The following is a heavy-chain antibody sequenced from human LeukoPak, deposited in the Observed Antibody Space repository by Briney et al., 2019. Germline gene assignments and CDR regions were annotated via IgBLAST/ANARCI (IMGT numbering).Heavy chain of an antibody. CDR3: AREAPGGFDP. CDR1: GGSISSYY. D-gene: IGHD1-14*01. Sequence: PSEALSLTCTVSGGSISSYYWSWIRQPPGKGLEWIGYIYYSGSTNYNPSLKSRVTISVDTSKNQFSLKLSSVTAADTAVYYCAREAPGGFDPWGQGTLVTVSS. V-gene: IGHV4-59*01. CDR2: IYYSGST. J-gene: IGHJ5*02.